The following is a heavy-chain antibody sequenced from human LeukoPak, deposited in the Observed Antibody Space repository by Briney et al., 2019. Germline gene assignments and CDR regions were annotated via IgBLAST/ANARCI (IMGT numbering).Heavy chain of an antibody. CDR2: ISWNRGTI. V-gene: IGHV3-9*01. CDR3: ARDAGGQLLASPFDY. J-gene: IGHJ4*02. D-gene: IGHD6-13*01. CDR1: GVTFDDYA. Sequence: GGSLRLSCAASGVTFDDYAMHWVRQVPGKGLEWVAGISWNRGTIGYADSVKGRFTISRDNAKNSLYLQMNSLRAEDTAVYYCARDAGGQLLASPFDYWGLGTLVTVSS.